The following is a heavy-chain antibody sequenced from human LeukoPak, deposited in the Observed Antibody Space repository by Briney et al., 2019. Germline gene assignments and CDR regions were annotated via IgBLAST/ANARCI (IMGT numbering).Heavy chain of an antibody. J-gene: IGHJ4*02. CDR3: ARLDRLIVAVRSDY. CDR1: GYSFTSYW. Sequence: GESLKISCKGSGYSFTSYWISWVRQMPGEGLEWMGRIDPSGSYTNYSPSFQGHVTISADKSISTAYLQWSSLRASDTAMYYCARLDRLIVAVRSDYWGQGTLVTVSS. CDR2: IDPSGSYT. D-gene: IGHD2-21*01. V-gene: IGHV5-10-1*01.